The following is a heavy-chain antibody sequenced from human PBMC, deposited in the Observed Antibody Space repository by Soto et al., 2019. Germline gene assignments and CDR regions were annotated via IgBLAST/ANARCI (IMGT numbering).Heavy chain of an antibody. CDR1: GYSFTSYW. CDR2: IYPGDSDT. CDR3: ARQALPAAQYNWFAP. Sequence: PGESLKISCKGSGYSFTSYWIGWVRQMPGKGLEWMGIIYPGDSDTRYSPSFQGQVTISADKSISTAYLQWSSLKASDTAMYYCARQALPAAQYNWFAPWGQGTLVIVSS. D-gene: IGHD2-2*01. V-gene: IGHV5-51*01. J-gene: IGHJ5*02.